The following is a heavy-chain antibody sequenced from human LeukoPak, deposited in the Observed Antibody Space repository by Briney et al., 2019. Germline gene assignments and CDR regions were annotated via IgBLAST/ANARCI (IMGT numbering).Heavy chain of an antibody. CDR3: ARQYCSGGSCYSGLDY. V-gene: IGHV5-51*01. D-gene: IGHD2-15*01. CDR1: GYSFTSYW. CDR2: IYPGDSDT. J-gene: IGHJ4*02. Sequence: GESLKISCKGSGYSFTSYWIGWVRQMPGKGLEWMGIIYPGDSDTRYSPSFQGQVTISADKSISTAYLQWSSLKASDTAMYYCARQYCSGGSCYSGLDYWGQGTLVTVSS.